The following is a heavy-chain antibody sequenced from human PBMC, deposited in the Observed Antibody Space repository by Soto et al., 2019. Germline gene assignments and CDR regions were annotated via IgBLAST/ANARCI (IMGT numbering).Heavy chain of an antibody. D-gene: IGHD4-17*01. Sequence: EVQLVESGGGLVQPGGSLRLSCAASGLTFSVRYMDWVRQAPGKGLEWVGRIRKKTNSYTTEYAASVKGRFIISRDDSTNSLYLQMSSLKTEDTAVYYCTTVTTVDYYFDYWGQGTLVTVSS. CDR2: IRKKTNSYTT. CDR1: GLTFSVRY. CDR3: TTVTTVDYYFDY. J-gene: IGHJ4*02. V-gene: IGHV3-72*01.